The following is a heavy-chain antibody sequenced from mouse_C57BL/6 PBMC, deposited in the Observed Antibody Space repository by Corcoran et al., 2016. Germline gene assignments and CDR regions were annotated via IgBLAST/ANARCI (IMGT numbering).Heavy chain of an antibody. V-gene: IGHV1-18*01. CDR1: GYTFTDYN. J-gene: IGHJ2*01. Sequence: EVQLQQSGPELVKPGASVKIPCKASGYTFTDYNMDWVKQSHGKSLEWIGDINPNDGGTIYNQKFKGKATLTVDKSSSTAYMELRSLTSEDTAVYYCARHDGSTPYFDYWGQGTTLTVSS. CDR3: ARHDGSTPYFDY. D-gene: IGHD2-3*01. CDR2: INPNDGGT.